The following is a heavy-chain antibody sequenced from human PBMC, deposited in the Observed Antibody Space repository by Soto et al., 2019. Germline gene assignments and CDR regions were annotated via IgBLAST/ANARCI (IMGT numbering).Heavy chain of an antibody. Sequence: QVQLVESGGGVVQPGRSLRLSCAASGFTFSSYGMHWVRQAPGKRLEWVAVIWYDGSNKYYADSVKGRFTISRDNSKNTLYLQMNSLRAEDTAVYYCARDGRSGYDPRQAFDIWGQGTMVTVSS. V-gene: IGHV3-33*01. CDR1: GFTFSSYG. CDR2: IWYDGSNK. D-gene: IGHD3-22*01. CDR3: ARDGRSGYDPRQAFDI. J-gene: IGHJ3*02.